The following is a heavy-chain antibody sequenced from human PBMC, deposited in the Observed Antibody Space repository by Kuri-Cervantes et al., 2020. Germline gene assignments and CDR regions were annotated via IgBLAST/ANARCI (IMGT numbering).Heavy chain of an antibody. CDR3: AKDLNYYDSSGYYPGFDY. CDR1: GFTFSSYG. J-gene: IGHJ4*02. V-gene: IGHV3-30*18. CDR2: ISYDGSNK. Sequence: SLKISCAASGFTFSSYGMHWVRQAPGKGLEWVAVISYDGSNKYYADSVKGRFTISRDNSKNTLYLQMNSLRAEDTAVYYCAKDLNYYDSSGYYPGFDYWGQGTLVTVSS. D-gene: IGHD3-22*01.